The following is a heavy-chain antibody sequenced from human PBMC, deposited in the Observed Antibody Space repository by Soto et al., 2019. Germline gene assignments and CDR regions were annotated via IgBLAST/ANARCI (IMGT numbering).Heavy chain of an antibody. V-gene: IGHV1-69*01. CDR2: VVPTFDTR. CDR1: GDTFPNFA. CDR3: ARMDASLPGGGEWFDP. D-gene: IGHD7-27*01. Sequence: QMQLVQSGAEKKKPGSSVKVSCQASGDTFPNFAVTWVRQAPEQGLEWIGGVVPTFDTRSYAQRFQGRVTITADELTGTSYLELSNLRSDDTAIYYCARMDASLPGGGEWFDPWGQGTLVTVSS. J-gene: IGHJ5*02.